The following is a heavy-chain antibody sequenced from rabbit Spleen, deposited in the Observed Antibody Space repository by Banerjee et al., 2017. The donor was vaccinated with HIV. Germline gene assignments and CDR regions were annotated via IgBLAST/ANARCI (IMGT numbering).Heavy chain of an antibody. Sequence: QEELEESGGGRVKPEGSLTLTCKASGFSFRDRDVMGWARQAPGKGLEWIACINTATGKPVYATWAKGRFTISTTSSTTVTLQMTSLTAADTATYFCARDLAGAIGWNFYLWGPGTLVTVS. CDR3: ARDLAGAIGWNFYL. V-gene: IGHV1S45*01. CDR1: GFSFRDRDV. CDR2: INTATGKP. D-gene: IGHD4-1*01. J-gene: IGHJ4*01.